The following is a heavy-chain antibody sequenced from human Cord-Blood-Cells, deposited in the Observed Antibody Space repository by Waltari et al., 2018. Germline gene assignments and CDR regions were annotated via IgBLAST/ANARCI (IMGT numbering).Heavy chain of an antibody. CDR2: ISSSGSTI. CDR1: GFTFSSYE. Sequence: EVQLVESGGGLVQPGGSLRLSCAASGFTFSSYEMNWVRQAPGKGLEWVSYISSSGSTIYYADSVKGRFTISRDNAKNSLYLQMHSLRAEDTAVYYCARSMVQGVIVLYYYYGMDVWGQGTTVTVSS. V-gene: IGHV3-48*03. CDR3: ARSMVQGVIVLYYYYGMDV. J-gene: IGHJ6*02. D-gene: IGHD3-10*01.